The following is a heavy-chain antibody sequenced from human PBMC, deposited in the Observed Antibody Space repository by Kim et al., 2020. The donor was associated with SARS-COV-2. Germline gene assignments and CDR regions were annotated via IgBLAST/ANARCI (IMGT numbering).Heavy chain of an antibody. V-gene: IGHV2-70*11. D-gene: IGHD3-10*01. Sequence: SGPTLVNPTQTLTLTCTFSGFSLSTSGMCVSWIRQPPGKALEWLARIDWDDDKYYSTSLKTRLTISKDTSKNQVVLTMTNMDPVDTATYYCARTTHYYGSGSYLDWGQGTLVTVSS. CDR3: ARTTHYYGSGSYLD. CDR1: GFSLSTSGMC. CDR2: IDWDDDK. J-gene: IGHJ4*02.